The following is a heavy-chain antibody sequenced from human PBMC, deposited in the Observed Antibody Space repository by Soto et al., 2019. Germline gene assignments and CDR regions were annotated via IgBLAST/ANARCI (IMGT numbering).Heavy chain of an antibody. CDR3: ARDSSLGYYDSSGYNRDWFDP. J-gene: IGHJ5*02. D-gene: IGHD3-22*01. Sequence: GASVQVSCKASGYTFTSYYMHWVRQAPGQGLELMGIINPSGGSTSYAQKFQGRVTMTRDTSTSTVYMELSSLRSEDTAVYYCARDSSLGYYDSSGYNRDWFDPWGQGTLVTVAS. CDR1: GYTFTSYY. V-gene: IGHV1-46*01. CDR2: INPSGGST.